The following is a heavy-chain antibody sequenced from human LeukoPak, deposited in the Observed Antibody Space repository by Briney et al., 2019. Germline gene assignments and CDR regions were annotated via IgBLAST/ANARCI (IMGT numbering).Heavy chain of an antibody. V-gene: IGHV6-1*01. CDR2: TCYRSKWYN. Sequence: SQALSLTCAISGDSVSSNSAAWNWIRQSPSRGLEWLGRTCYRSKWYNDYAVSVKSRITINPDTSKNQFSLQLNSVTPEDTAVYYCARGYYYGSGSYYPWFDYWGQGTLVTVSS. D-gene: IGHD3-10*01. J-gene: IGHJ4*02. CDR3: ARGYYYGSGSYYPWFDY. CDR1: GDSVSSNSAA.